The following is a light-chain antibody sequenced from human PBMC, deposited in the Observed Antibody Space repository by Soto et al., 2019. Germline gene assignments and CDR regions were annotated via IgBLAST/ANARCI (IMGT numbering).Light chain of an antibody. V-gene: IGKV3-15*01. CDR3: QEYNTWPWT. CDR1: QSVNSN. J-gene: IGKJ1*01. Sequence: TVMTQSPATLSVSPGERATLSCRASQSVNSNLAWYQQKLGQAPRVLIYGASTRATGIPDRFSGSGSGTEFILTISSLQSEDFAVYYCQEYNTWPWTFGQGTKV. CDR2: GAS.